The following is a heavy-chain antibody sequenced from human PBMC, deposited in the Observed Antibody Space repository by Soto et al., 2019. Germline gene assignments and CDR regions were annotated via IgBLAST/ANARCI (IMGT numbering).Heavy chain of an antibody. J-gene: IGHJ4*02. CDR3: ARKTYYYDSSGPSLDY. CDR2: ISYDGSNK. D-gene: IGHD3-22*01. V-gene: IGHV3-30-3*01. CDR1: GFTFSSYA. Sequence: QVQLVESGGGVVQPGRSLRLSCAASGFTFSSYAMHWVRQAPGKGLEWVAVISYDGSNKYYADSVKGRFTISRDNSQNTLYLQMNSLRAEDTAVYYCARKTYYYDSSGPSLDYWGQGTLVTVSS.